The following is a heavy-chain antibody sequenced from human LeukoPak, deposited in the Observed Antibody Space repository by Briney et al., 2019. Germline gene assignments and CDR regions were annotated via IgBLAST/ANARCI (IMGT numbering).Heavy chain of an antibody. Sequence: GGSLRLSCTASGFSFSGHWMHWARQLPGKGLVWVSRISPTGSTTSYADSVKGRFTVSRDNAKNTLYPQVNNLRAEDTAVYYCARGPNSNWSELDFWGQGTLLTVSS. CDR2: ISPTGSTT. D-gene: IGHD6-6*01. V-gene: IGHV3-74*01. J-gene: IGHJ4*02. CDR1: GFSFSGHW. CDR3: ARGPNSNWSELDF.